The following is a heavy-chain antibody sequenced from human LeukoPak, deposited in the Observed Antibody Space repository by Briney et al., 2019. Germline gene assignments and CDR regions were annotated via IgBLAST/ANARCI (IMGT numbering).Heavy chain of an antibody. D-gene: IGHD5-24*01. CDR1: GYTFTGYY. Sequence: ASVKVSCKASGYTFTGYYMHWVRQPPGQGLEWMGWINLNSGGTNYAQKFQGRVTMTRDTSISTAYMELSRLRSDDTAVYYCARDQDGYYFDYWGQGTLVTVSS. J-gene: IGHJ4*02. CDR2: INLNSGGT. CDR3: ARDQDGYYFDY. V-gene: IGHV1-2*02.